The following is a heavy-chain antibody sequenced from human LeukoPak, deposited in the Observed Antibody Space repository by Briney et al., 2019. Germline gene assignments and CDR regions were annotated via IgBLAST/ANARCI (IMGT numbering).Heavy chain of an antibody. CDR3: ARDVSWGTSYFDY. D-gene: IGHD1-1*01. V-gene: IGHV3-20*04. CDR1: RFTFDDHG. CDR2: INWKGGST. Sequence: RGSLRLSCTVSRFTFDDHGMSWVRQAPGKGPEWVSNINWKGGSTGYVDSGKGRFTISRDNAQNSLYLQMNSLRVEDTAFYYCARDVSWGTSYFDYWGQGILVTVSS. J-gene: IGHJ4*02.